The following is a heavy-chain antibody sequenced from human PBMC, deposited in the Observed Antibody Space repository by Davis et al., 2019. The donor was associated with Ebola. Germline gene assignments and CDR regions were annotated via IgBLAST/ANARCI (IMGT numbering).Heavy chain of an antibody. Sequence: SETLSLTCAVYGGSFSSYYWSWIRQPPGKGLEWIGEINHSGSTNYNPSLKSRVTISVDTSKNQFSLKLSSVTAADTAVYYCARDRRWLQWYYFDYWGQGTLVTVSS. CDR2: INHSGST. CDR1: GGSFSSYY. J-gene: IGHJ4*02. CDR3: ARDRRWLQWYYFDY. D-gene: IGHD5-24*01. V-gene: IGHV4-34*01.